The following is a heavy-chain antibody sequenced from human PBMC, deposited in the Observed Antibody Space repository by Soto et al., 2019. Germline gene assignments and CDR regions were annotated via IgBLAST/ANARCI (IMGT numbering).Heavy chain of an antibody. CDR3: ARVSTYYYGSGNEANAFDI. CDR2: IYYSGST. CDR1: GGSISSGDYY. V-gene: IGHV4-30-4*01. Sequence: QVQLQESGPGLVKPSQTLSLTCTVSGGSISSGDYYWSWIRQPPGKGLEWIGYIYYSGSTYYNPSLQSRVTISVDTSKNQFSLKLSSVTAADTAVYYCARVSTYYYGSGNEANAFDIWGQGTMVTVSS. J-gene: IGHJ3*02. D-gene: IGHD3-10*01.